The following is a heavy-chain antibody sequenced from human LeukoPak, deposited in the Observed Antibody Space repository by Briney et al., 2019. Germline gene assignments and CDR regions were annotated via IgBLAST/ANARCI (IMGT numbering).Heavy chain of an antibody. D-gene: IGHD6-19*01. J-gene: IGHJ4*02. Sequence: PSETLSLTCTVSGGSISSYYWSWIRQPPGKGLEWIGYIYYSGSTNYNPSLKSRVTISVDTSKNQFSLKLSSVTAADTAVYYCASLSLAGTDYWGQGTLVTVSS. CDR2: IYYSGST. CDR1: GGSISSYY. V-gene: IGHV4-59*08. CDR3: ASLSLAGTDY.